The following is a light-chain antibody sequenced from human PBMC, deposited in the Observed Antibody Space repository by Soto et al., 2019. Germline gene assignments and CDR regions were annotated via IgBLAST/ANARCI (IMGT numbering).Light chain of an antibody. CDR3: CSYAGTYTWI. CDR1: SNNVGGYNY. Sequence: QSALTQPRSVSGSPGQSVTISCTGASNNVGGYNYVSWYQHHPGKVPQLIIYDVTKRPSGVPDRFSGSKSGNPASLTISGLQVEDEADYYCCSYAGTYTWIFGGGTKLTVL. CDR2: DVT. J-gene: IGLJ2*01. V-gene: IGLV2-11*01.